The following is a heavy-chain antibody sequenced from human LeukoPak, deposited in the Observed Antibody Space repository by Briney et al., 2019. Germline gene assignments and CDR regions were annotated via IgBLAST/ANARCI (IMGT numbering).Heavy chain of an antibody. CDR2: IHDSGST. V-gene: IGHV4-30-4*01. CDR1: GGPISSGDYH. Sequence: PSETLSLTCTVSGGPISSGDYHWNWIRQPPGKGLEWIGFIHDSGSTLYNPSLKSRIIISRDVSRNQFSLQLTSVTAADTAVYYCARGYGSGNYYYGWFDPWGQGALVTVSS. J-gene: IGHJ5*02. CDR3: ARGYGSGNYYYGWFDP. D-gene: IGHD3-10*01.